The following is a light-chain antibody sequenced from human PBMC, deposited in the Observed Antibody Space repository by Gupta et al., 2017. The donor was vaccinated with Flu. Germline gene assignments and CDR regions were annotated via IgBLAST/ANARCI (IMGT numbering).Light chain of an antibody. CDR3: EQHENEYT. V-gene: IGKV1-33*01. CDR1: QDIGDY. J-gene: IGKJ2*01. CDR2: DAS. Sequence: DIQMTQYPSSLSASVGDRVTITCQASQDIGDYLNWYQQKPGKAPKLLIYDASKWEKGVPSRSSGSGSGTDFTFTSISLQAEDPATYYWEQHENEYTFGQGTKVEI.